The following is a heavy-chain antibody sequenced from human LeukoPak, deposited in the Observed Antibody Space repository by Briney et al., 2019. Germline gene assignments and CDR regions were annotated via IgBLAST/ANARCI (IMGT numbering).Heavy chain of an antibody. CDR2: ISAYNGNT. V-gene: IGHV1-18*01. CDR3: ARSYREDDFWSGSTHIGFDP. J-gene: IGHJ5*02. D-gene: IGHD3-3*01. CDR1: GYTFTSYG. Sequence: ASVKVSCKAPGYTFTSYGISWVRQAPGQGLEWMGWISAYNGNTNYAQKLQGRVTMTTDTSTSTAYMELRSLRSDDTAVYYCARSYREDDFWSGSTHIGFDPWGQGTLVTVSS.